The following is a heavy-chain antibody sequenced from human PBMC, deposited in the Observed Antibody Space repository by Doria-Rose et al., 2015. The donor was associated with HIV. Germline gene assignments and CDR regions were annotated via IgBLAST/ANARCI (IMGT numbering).Heavy chain of an antibody. D-gene: IGHD3-3*01. CDR1: GASVSSRGYY. V-gene: IGHV4-31*03. CDR3: ARMGSYRELDY. Sequence: QVQLQESGPGLVKPSETLSLTCSVSGASVSSRGYYWNWIRQVPGKGLESLGYTYYTGTSDYSPSLKSRLNMAVDTSKNQFSLKLSFMTVADTAVYYCARMGSYRELDYWGQGALVIVST. J-gene: IGHJ4*02. CDR2: TYYTGTS.